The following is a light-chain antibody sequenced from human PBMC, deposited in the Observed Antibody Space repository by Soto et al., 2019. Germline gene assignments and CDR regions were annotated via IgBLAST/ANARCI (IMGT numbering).Light chain of an antibody. CDR3: QQDDIGVT. CDR1: QDISNY. J-gene: IGKJ4*01. Sequence: DIQMTQSPSSLSASGGDRVTITCQASQDISNYLNWYQQKPGKAPKLLIYDASNLETGVPSRFSGSGSGTDFTFTISSLQPEDIATYYCQQDDIGVTFGGGTQVEIK. CDR2: DAS. V-gene: IGKV1-33*01.